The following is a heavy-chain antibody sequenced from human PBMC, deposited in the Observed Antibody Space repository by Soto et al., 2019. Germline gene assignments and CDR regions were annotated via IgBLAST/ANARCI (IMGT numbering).Heavy chain of an antibody. D-gene: IGHD1-26*01. CDR1: GFTFSAHS. Sequence: EVQLVESGGGLVQPGGSLRLSCAASGFTFSAHSMDWVRQAPGKGLEWVGRIKNKANSYTTEYAASVEGRFTISREDSQNSLYLQMNSRKTEDTAVYYCARVSLVGPSGGRYFDYWGQGSQVAVSS. CDR3: ARVSLVGPSGGRYFDY. J-gene: IGHJ4*02. CDR2: IKNKANSYTT. V-gene: IGHV3-72*01.